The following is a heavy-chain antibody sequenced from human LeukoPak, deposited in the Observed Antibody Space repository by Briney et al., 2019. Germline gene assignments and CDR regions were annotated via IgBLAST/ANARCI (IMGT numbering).Heavy chain of an antibody. J-gene: IGHJ6*03. D-gene: IGHD5-24*01. CDR2: IIPIFGTA. V-gene: IGHV1-69*06. CDR1: GGTFSSYA. Sequence: SVKVSCKASGGTFSSYAISWVRQAPGQGLEWMGGIIPIFGTANYAQKFQGRVTITADKSTSTAYMELSSLRSEDTAVYYCARVRGQRWLQLNYYYYYMDVWGKGTTVTVSS. CDR3: ARVRGQRWLQLNYYYYYMDV.